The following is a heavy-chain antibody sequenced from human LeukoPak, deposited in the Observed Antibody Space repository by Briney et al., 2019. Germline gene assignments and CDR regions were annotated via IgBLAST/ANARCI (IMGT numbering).Heavy chain of an antibody. CDR3: ARSLGGGGDY. J-gene: IGHJ4*02. CDR1: GFTFSSYA. V-gene: IGHV3-23*01. D-gene: IGHD3-16*02. Sequence: TGGSLRLSCAASGFTFSSYAMSWVRQAPGKGLEWVSAISGSGGSTYYADSVKGRFTISRDNAKNTLFLQMNSLRAEDTAVYYCARSLGGGGDYWGQGTLVTVSS. CDR2: ISGSGGST.